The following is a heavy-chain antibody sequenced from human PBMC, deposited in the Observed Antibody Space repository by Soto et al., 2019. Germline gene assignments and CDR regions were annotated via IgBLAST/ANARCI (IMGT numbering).Heavy chain of an antibody. D-gene: IGHD3-16*01. CDR1: GYTFTSYA. V-gene: IGHV1-3*01. Sequence: QVQLVQSGAEVKKPGASVKVSCKASGYTFTSYAMHWVRQAPGQMLEWMGWINAGNGNTKYSQKFQGRVTITRDTAASTAYMELSSLRSEDTAVYYCARGYGGPIGWFDPWGQGTLVTVSS. CDR3: ARGYGGPIGWFDP. J-gene: IGHJ5*02. CDR2: INAGNGNT.